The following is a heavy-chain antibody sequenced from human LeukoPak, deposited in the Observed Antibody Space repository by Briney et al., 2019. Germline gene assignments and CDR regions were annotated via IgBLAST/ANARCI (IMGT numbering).Heavy chain of an antibody. Sequence: GALDPSLAAPGFHLSYYWMRLVRPAPGDGPGGVANIKQDGSEKYYVDSVKGRFTISRDNAKNSLYLQMNSLRAEDTAVYYCARESRDDRALDYWGQGTLVTVSS. J-gene: IGHJ4*02. CDR3: ARESRDDRALDY. CDR1: GFHLSYYW. D-gene: IGHD3-22*01. V-gene: IGHV3-7*01. CDR2: IKQDGSEK.